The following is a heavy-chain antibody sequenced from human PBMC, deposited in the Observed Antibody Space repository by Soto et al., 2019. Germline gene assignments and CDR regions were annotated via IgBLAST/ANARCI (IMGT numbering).Heavy chain of an antibody. J-gene: IGHJ6*02. CDR2: VTANGGST. CDR3: ASLGVGDWANYYYYYGMDV. CDR1: GFTFSVYA. D-gene: IGHD2-21*02. V-gene: IGHV3-23*01. Sequence: EVQLLESGGGFVQPGGSLRLSCAATGFTFSVYAMTWVRQAPGKGLEWVSAVTANGGSTYSADSVKGRFTISRDNSKNTLFLQTNGLRAEDPAVYYCASLGVGDWANYYYYYGMDVWGQGTTVTVSS.